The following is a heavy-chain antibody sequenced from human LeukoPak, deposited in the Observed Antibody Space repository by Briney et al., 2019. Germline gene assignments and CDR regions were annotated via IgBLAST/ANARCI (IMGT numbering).Heavy chain of an antibody. D-gene: IGHD6-25*01. Sequence: SETLSLTCTVSGYSISSGYYWGWIRQPPGKGLEWIGSIYYSGSTYYNPSLKSRVTISVDSSRTQFSLKLRSVTAADTAVYYCVRVRSGNYYFDHWGQGTLVTVSS. CDR1: GYSISSGYY. J-gene: IGHJ4*02. CDR3: VRVRSGNYYFDH. CDR2: IYYSGST. V-gene: IGHV4-38-2*02.